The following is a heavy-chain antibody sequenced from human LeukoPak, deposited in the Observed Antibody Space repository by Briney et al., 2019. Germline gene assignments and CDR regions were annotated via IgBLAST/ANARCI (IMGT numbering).Heavy chain of an antibody. CDR3: ASGYSHRRFFDY. Sequence: SETLSLTCTVSGGSISSSSSYYWGWIRQPPGKGLEWIGNFYYSGSTYYNPSLKSRVTISVDTSKNQFSLKLSSVTAADTAVYYCASGYSHRRFFDYWGQGTLVTVSS. D-gene: IGHD3-22*01. CDR1: GGSISSSSSYY. CDR2: FYYSGST. V-gene: IGHV4-39*01. J-gene: IGHJ4*02.